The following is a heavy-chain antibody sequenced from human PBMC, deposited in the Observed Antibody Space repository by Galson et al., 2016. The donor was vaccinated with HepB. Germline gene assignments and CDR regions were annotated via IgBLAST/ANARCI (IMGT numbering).Heavy chain of an antibody. CDR2: IYYSGSS. CDR1: GGSISSYY. J-gene: IGHJ6*02. CDR3: ARAHSNSIFWYYYYGMDV. V-gene: IGHV4-59*01. Sequence: ETLSLTCTVSGGSISSYYWSWIRQPPGKGLEWIGYIYYSGSSNSNPSLKRRVTISIDTSKNQFSLKLSSVTAADTAVYYCARAHSNSIFWYYYYGMDVWGQGTTVTVSS. D-gene: IGHD3-3*01.